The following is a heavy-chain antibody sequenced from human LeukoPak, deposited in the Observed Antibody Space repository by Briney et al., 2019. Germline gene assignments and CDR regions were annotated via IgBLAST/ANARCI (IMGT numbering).Heavy chain of an antibody. CDR2: ISGNGGGT. Sequence: GGSLRLSCAASGFTFSTYAMIWVRQAPGKGLEWVSVISGNGGGTYFADSVKGRFTISRDNSKNTLYLQMNSLRAEDTAVYYCAKDPRVDYGPIGYYFDYWGQGTLVTVSS. CDR1: GFTFSTYA. J-gene: IGHJ4*02. V-gene: IGHV3-23*01. CDR3: AKDPRVDYGPIGYYFDY. D-gene: IGHD4-17*01.